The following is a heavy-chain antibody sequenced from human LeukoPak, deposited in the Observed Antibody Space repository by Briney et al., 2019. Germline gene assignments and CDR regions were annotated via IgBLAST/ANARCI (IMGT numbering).Heavy chain of an antibody. V-gene: IGHV3-20*01. Sequence: PGGTLRLSCAASGFTFSSYGMSWVRQAPGKGLEWVSGINWNGGSTGYIDSVKGRFTISRDNAKNSLYLQMNSLRAEDTALYHCAKSGAGGAFDIWGQGTRVTVSS. J-gene: IGHJ3*02. CDR3: AKSGAGGAFDI. D-gene: IGHD6-19*01. CDR2: INWNGGST. CDR1: GFTFSSYG.